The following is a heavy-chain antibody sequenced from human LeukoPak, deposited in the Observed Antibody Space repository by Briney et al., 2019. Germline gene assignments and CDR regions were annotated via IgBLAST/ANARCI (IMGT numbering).Heavy chain of an antibody. CDR3: AKDRFRDYFDY. V-gene: IGHV3-23*01. J-gene: IGHJ4*02. Sequence: GGSLRLSCAASGFTVSSNYMSWVRQAPGKGLEWVSAISGSGGSTYYADSVKGRFTISRDNSKNTLYLQMNSLRAEDTAVYYCAKDRFRDYFDYWGQGTLVTVSS. CDR2: ISGSGGST. CDR1: GFTVSSNY. D-gene: IGHD3-10*01.